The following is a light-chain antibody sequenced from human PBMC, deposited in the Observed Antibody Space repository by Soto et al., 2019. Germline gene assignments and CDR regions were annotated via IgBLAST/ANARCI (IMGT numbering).Light chain of an antibody. CDR3: TSYSRSTALL. CDR1: SGDIGTYNY. J-gene: IGLJ3*02. Sequence: QSALTQPASVSASPGQSITISWSWASGDIGTYNYVSWYQHLPGKAPKLMIYEVYKRASGVSDRFSGSKSATTASLTISGLQAEDEADYYCTSYSRSTALLFGGGTKVTVL. V-gene: IGLV2-14*01. CDR2: EVY.